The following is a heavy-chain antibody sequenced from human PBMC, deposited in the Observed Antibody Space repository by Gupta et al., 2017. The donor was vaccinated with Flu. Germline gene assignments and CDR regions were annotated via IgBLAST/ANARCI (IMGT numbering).Heavy chain of an antibody. V-gene: IGHV1-69*08. CDR3: ARDLGAMGGY. J-gene: IGHJ4*02. CDR1: GGTFSGYT. D-gene: IGHD3-16*01. CDR2: ITPILGIA. Sequence: QVQLLQSGAEVKKPGSSVKVSCKAYGGTFSGYTISGVRQAPGQGLEWMGRITPILGIANYAQKFQGRVTITADKSTSTAYMELSSLRSEDTAVYYCARDLGAMGGYWGQGTLVTVSS.